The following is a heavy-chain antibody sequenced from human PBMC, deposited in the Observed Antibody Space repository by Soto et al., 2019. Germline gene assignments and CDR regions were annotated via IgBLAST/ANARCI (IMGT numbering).Heavy chain of an antibody. V-gene: IGHV3-21*01. CDR3: ARDEYGGYDRYYYYYGMDV. D-gene: IGHD4-17*01. CDR1: GFTFSSYS. Sequence: GGSLRLSCAASGFTFSSYSMNWVRQAPGKGLEWVSSISSSSSYIYYADSVKGRFTISRDNAKNSLYLQMSSLRAEDTAVYYCARDEYGGYDRYYYYYGMDVWGQGTTVTVSS. CDR2: ISSSSSYI. J-gene: IGHJ6*02.